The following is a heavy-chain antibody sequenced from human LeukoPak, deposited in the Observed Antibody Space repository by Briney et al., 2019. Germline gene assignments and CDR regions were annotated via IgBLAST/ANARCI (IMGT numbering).Heavy chain of an antibody. CDR1: GFTFSSYA. Sequence: AGGSLRLSCAASGFTFSSYAMSWVRQAPGKGLEWVSAISGSGGSTYYADSVKGRFTISRDNSKNTLYLQMNSLRAEDTAVYYCALPLYYDSSGYYHFDSWGQGTLVTVS. J-gene: IGHJ4*02. CDR3: ALPLYYDSSGYYHFDS. V-gene: IGHV3-23*01. CDR2: ISGSGGST. D-gene: IGHD3-22*01.